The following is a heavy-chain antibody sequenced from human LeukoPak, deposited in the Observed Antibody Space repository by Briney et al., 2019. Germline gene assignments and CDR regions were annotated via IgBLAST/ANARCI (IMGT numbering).Heavy chain of an antibody. CDR3: ARAYGSGFDY. J-gene: IGHJ4*02. CDR2: ISGSGGST. CDR1: GFTFSSYA. D-gene: IGHD3-10*01. Sequence: GGSLRLSCAASGFTFSSYAMSWVRQAPGKGLEWVSAISGSGGSTYYADSVKGRFTISRDNSKNSLYLQMNSLRDEDTAVYYCARAYGSGFDYWGQGTLVTVSS. V-gene: IGHV3-23*01.